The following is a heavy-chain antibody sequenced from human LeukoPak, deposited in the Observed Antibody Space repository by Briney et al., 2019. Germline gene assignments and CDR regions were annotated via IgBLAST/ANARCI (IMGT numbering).Heavy chain of an antibody. CDR3: ADYRKPQGLDY. D-gene: IGHD1-14*01. J-gene: IGHJ4*02. CDR2: IDATGSDK. Sequence: GGSLRLSCEVSEFPFSIYAMAWVRQAPGQGLEWVSAIDATGSDKYYTDSVKGRLTISRDNSKNTVYLQMNSLRVEDTAVYYCADYRKPQGLDYWGQGTLVTVSS. V-gene: IGHV3-23*01. CDR1: EFPFSIYA.